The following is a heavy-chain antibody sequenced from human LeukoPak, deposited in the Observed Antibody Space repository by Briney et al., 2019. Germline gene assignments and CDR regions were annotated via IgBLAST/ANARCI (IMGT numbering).Heavy chain of an antibody. V-gene: IGHV3-66*01. CDR3: ARYYYDSSGDYYFDY. CDR2: IYSGGST. D-gene: IGHD3-22*01. J-gene: IGHJ4*02. CDR1: GFTFSSNY. Sequence: GGSLRLSCAASGFTFSSNYMSWVRQAPGKGLEWVSVIYSGGSTYYADSVKGRFTISRDNSKNTLYLQMNSLRAEDTAVYYCARYYYDSSGDYYFDYWGQGTLVTVSS.